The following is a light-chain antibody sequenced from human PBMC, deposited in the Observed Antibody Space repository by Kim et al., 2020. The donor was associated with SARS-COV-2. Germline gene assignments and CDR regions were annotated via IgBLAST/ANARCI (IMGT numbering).Light chain of an antibody. CDR1: SSNIGDKT. J-gene: IGLJ3*02. CDR2: SNN. V-gene: IGLV1-44*01. CDR3: AAWDDSLNGRV. Sequence: GQRVAIACTGSSSNIGDKTVNWYQQLPGTAPRLLIYSNNQRPSGVPDRFSGSKSGTSASLAISGLQSEDEADYYCAAWDDSLNGRVFGGGTKLTVL.